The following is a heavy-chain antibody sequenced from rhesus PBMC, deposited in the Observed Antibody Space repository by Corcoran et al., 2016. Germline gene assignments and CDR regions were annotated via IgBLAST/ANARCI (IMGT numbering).Heavy chain of an antibody. D-gene: IGHD7-45*01. J-gene: IGHJ5-2*02. CDR2: IFSNRENT. CDR3: ARDIQQTGGWDV. V-gene: IGHV4S12*01. Sequence: QVQLQESGPGVVKPSETLSLTGAVSGGSLTGYYYWSWIRQPPGKGLDWMGSIFSNRENTNYNHTLKSLFTNAKDTSKNQSSLKLSSETATDTAVYYCARDIQQTGGWDVWGRGVLVTVSS. CDR1: GGSLTGYYY.